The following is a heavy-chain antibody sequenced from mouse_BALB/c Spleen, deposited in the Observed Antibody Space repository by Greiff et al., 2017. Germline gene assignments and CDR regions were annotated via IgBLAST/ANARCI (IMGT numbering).Heavy chain of an antibody. Sequence: VQLKESGPELVKPGASVKMSCTASGYTFTSYVMHWVKQKPGQGLEWIGYINPYNDGTKYNEKFKGKATLTSDKSSSTAYMELSSLTSEDSAVYYCARTVGNHHYYAMDDWGQGTSVTVSS. J-gene: IGHJ4*01. CDR2: INPYNDGT. V-gene: IGHV1-14*01. CDR3: ARTVGNHHYYAMDD. CDR1: GYTFTSYV. D-gene: IGHD2-1*01.